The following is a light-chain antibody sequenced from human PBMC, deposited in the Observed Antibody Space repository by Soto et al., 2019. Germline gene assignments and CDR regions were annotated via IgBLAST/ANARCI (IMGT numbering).Light chain of an antibody. CDR3: GTWDNSLSAGV. CDR1: SSNIGNNY. Sequence: SVLTQPPSVSAAPGQKVTISCSGSSSNIGNNYVSWFQQLPGTAPKLLIYDNHKRPSGIPDRFSGSKSVTSATLGITGLQTGDEADYYCGTWDNSLSAGVFGSGTKVTVL. J-gene: IGLJ1*01. CDR2: DNH. V-gene: IGLV1-51*01.